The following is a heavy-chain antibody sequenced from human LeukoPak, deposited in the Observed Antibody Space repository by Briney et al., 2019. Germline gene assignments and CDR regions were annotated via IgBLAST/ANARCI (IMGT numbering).Heavy chain of an antibody. J-gene: IGHJ3*02. Sequence: GGSLRLSCAASGFTFSSYGMHWVRQAPGKGLEWVAFIRYDGSNKYYADSVKGRFTISRDNSKNTLYLQMNSLRAEDTAVYHCAKVGPIAAAGYGTFDIWGQGTMVTVSS. CDR3: AKVGPIAAAGYGTFDI. CDR1: GFTFSSYG. CDR2: IRYDGSNK. D-gene: IGHD6-13*01. V-gene: IGHV3-30*02.